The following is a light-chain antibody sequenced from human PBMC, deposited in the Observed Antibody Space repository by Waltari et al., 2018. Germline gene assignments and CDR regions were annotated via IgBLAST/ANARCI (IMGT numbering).Light chain of an antibody. V-gene: IGLV2-23*02. J-gene: IGLJ2*01. Sequence: QSALTQPASVSGSPGQSITVSCIGTSNDFGSYNFVSWFQQHPGRAPKLMFYDVSERPSGVPHRFAGSNSGTTASLTITGLQAEDEADYNCFSYAGSNSFAFGGGTSVTVL. CDR1: SNDFGSYNF. CDR3: FSYAGSNSFA. CDR2: DVS.